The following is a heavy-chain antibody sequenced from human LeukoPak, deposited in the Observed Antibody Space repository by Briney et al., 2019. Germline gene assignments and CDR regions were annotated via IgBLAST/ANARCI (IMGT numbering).Heavy chain of an antibody. CDR2: INHSGST. Sequence: SETLSLTCAAYGGSFSGYYWSWIRQPPGKGLEWIGEINHSGSTNYNPSLKSRVTISVDTSKNQFSLKLSSVTAADTAVYYCARTTVTPEYYYYMDVWGKGTSVTVSS. CDR3: ARTTVTPEYYYYMDV. V-gene: IGHV4-34*01. CDR1: GGSFSGYY. D-gene: IGHD4-17*01. J-gene: IGHJ6*03.